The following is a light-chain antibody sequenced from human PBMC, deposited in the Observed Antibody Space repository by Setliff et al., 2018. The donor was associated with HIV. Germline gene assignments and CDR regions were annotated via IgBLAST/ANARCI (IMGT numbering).Light chain of an antibody. Sequence: QSALTQPASVSGSPGQSITISCTGTSGDVGGYNYVSWYQHHPGKAPKLIIYEVRNRPSGVSNRFSGSKSGNTASLTISGLRAEDEADYYCSSYAITNTLPFGTGTKVTVL. J-gene: IGLJ1*01. CDR2: EVR. CDR1: SGDVGGYNY. CDR3: SSYAITNTLP. V-gene: IGLV2-14*01.